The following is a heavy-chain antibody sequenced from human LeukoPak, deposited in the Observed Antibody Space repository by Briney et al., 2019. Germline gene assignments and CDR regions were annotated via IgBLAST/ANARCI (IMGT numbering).Heavy chain of an antibody. Sequence: GGSLRLSCAASGFTFSSYAMYWVRQAPGKGLEWVSVIYSGGSTYYADSVKGRFTISRHNSKNTLYLQMNSLRAEDTAVYYCARALHGYSSGWAYYFDYWGQGTLVTVSS. CDR2: IYSGGST. J-gene: IGHJ4*02. CDR1: GFTFSSYA. CDR3: ARALHGYSSGWAYYFDY. V-gene: IGHV3-53*04. D-gene: IGHD6-19*01.